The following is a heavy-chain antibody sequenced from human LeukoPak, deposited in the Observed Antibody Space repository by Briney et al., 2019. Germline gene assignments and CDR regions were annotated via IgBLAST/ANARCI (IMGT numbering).Heavy chain of an antibody. CDR2: INPNSGGT. D-gene: IGHD6-13*01. J-gene: IGHJ4*02. V-gene: IGHV1-2*02. Sequence: ASVKVSCKASGYTFTGYYMHWVRQAPGQGLEWMGWINPNSGGTNYAQKFQGGVTMTRDTSISTAYMELSRLRSDDTAVYYCARDPAAGYYYFDYWGQGTLVTVSS. CDR3: ARDPAAGYYYFDY. CDR1: GYTFTGYY.